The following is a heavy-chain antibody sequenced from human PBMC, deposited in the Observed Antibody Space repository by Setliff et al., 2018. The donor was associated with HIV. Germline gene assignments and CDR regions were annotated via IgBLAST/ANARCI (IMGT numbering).Heavy chain of an antibody. Sequence: SETLSLTCTVFGGSISSSSYYWGWIRQPPGKGLEWIGSIYFSGGTYYNPSLKSRVTMSVDTSKHQFSLNLNSVTAADTAVYFCATSEWELIDFDYWGQGTLVTVSS. V-gene: IGHV4-39*01. J-gene: IGHJ4*02. CDR2: IYFSGGT. CDR1: GGSISSSSYY. CDR3: ATSEWELIDFDY. D-gene: IGHD1-26*01.